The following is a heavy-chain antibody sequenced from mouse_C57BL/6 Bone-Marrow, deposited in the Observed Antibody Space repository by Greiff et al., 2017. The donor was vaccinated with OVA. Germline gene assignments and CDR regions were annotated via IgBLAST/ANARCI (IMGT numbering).Heavy chain of an antibody. V-gene: IGHV1-72*01. CDR3: ARLGSNYYGSSYYYAMDY. Sequence: VKLQQPGAELVKPGASVKLSCKASGYTFTSYWMHWVKQRPGRGLEWIGRIDPNSGGTKYNEKFKSKATLTVDKPSSTAYMQLSSLTSEDSAVYYCARLGSNYYGSSYYYAMDYWGQGTSVTVSS. CDR1: GYTFTSYW. J-gene: IGHJ4*01. CDR2: IDPNSGGT. D-gene: IGHD1-1*01.